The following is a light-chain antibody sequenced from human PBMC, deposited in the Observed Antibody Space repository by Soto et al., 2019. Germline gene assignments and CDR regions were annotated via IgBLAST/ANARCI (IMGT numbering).Light chain of an antibody. CDR2: DVS. CDR1: SSDVGGYNY. J-gene: IGLJ1*01. Sequence: QSVRTQAASGSRAPGGSISISCTGTSSDVGGYNYVSWYQHHPGKAPKLIIYDVSNRPSGVSNRFSGSKSGNTASLTISGLQPEDEADYYCSSYTTSNTRQIVFGAGTKVTXL. CDR3: SSYTTSNTRQIV. V-gene: IGLV2-14*03.